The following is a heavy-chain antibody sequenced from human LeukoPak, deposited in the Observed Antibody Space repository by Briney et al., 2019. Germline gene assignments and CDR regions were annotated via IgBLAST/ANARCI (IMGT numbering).Heavy chain of an antibody. CDR1: GVSINNYY. V-gene: IGHV4-4*07. D-gene: IGHD2-2*02. Sequence: PSETLSLTCTVSGVSINNYYWSWIRQPAGKGLEWIGRIYTSGSTNYNPSLKSRVTMSVDTSKNQCTLKLSSVTAADTAVYYCARIPEPWGQGTLVTVSS. CDR3: ARIPEP. CDR2: IYTSGST. J-gene: IGHJ5*02.